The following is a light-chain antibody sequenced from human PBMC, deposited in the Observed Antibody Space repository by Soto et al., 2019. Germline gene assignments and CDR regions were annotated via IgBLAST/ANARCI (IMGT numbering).Light chain of an antibody. J-gene: IGKJ4*01. V-gene: IGKV3-20*01. CDR1: QAVSDND. CDR2: GAS. Sequence: ESVLTQSPGTLSLSPGEKVTLTCRASQAVSDNDFAWYQQKPGQAPRLLSYGASSRATGVPDRFSGSGSGTDFTLTISRLEPEDFAVYYCQQYGSSPQGLTFGGGTKVDIK. CDR3: QQYGSSPQGLT.